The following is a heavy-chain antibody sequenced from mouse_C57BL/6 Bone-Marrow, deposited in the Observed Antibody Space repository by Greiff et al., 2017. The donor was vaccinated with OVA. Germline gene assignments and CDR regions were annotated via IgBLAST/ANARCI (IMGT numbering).Heavy chain of an antibody. CDR3: AREGDGSSFFAY. J-gene: IGHJ3*01. Sequence: VQLQQSGAELVRPGTSVKVSCKASGYAFTNYLIEWVKQRPGQGLEWIGVINPGSGGTNYNEKFKGKATLTADKSSSTAYMQLSSLTSEDAAVYFFAREGDGSSFFAYWGQGTLVTVSA. D-gene: IGHD1-1*01. CDR1: GYAFTNYL. V-gene: IGHV1-54*01. CDR2: INPGSGGT.